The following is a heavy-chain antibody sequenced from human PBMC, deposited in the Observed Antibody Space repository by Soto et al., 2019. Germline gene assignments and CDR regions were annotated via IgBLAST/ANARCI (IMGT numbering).Heavy chain of an antibody. CDR3: ARAAGAAAGTNWFDP. V-gene: IGHV1-69*13. CDR1: GGTFSSYA. Sequence: SVKVSCKASGGTFSSYAISWVRQAPGQGLEWMGGIIPIFGTANYAQKFQGRVTITADESTSTAYMELSSLRSEDTAVYYRARAAGAAAGTNWFDPWGQGTLVTVSS. J-gene: IGHJ5*02. CDR2: IIPIFGTA. D-gene: IGHD6-13*01.